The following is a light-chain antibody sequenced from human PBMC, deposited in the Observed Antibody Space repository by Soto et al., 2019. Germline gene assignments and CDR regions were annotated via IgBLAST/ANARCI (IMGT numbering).Light chain of an antibody. CDR1: QNVLYSSNNKNY. V-gene: IGKV4-1*01. J-gene: IGKJ1*01. Sequence: DIVMTQSPDSLAVSLGETATINCKSSQNVLYSSNNKNYLAWYQQKPGQPPKLLIYWASTRESGVPARFSGSGSGTDFTLTIIRLQAEDVALYDCQQYYSTPWTFGQGTKVEIK. CDR2: WAS. CDR3: QQYYSTPWT.